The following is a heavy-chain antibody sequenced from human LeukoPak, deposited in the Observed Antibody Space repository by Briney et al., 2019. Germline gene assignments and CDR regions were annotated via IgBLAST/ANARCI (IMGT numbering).Heavy chain of an antibody. D-gene: IGHD2-15*01. CDR2: IIPIFGTA. CDR3: ARDGAGYCSGGSCYWNWFDP. Sequence: SVKVSCKASGGTFSSYAISWVRQAPGQGLEWMGGIIPIFGTANYAQKFQGRVTITADESTSTAYMELSSLRSEDTAVYYCARDGAGYCSGGSCYWNWFDPWGQGTLVTVSS. J-gene: IGHJ5*02. V-gene: IGHV1-69*13. CDR1: GGTFSSYA.